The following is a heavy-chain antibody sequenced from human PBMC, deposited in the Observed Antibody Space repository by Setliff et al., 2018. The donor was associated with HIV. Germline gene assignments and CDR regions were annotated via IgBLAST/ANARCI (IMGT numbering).Heavy chain of an antibody. Sequence: SETLSLTCTVSGDSVSSRSYYWSWIRRPPGKGLEWIGYIYYSGSTNYNPSLKSRVTISVDTSKNHFSLKLRSVTAADTAVYYCAQLGMVDDFEYWGQGTLVTVSS. J-gene: IGHJ4*02. D-gene: IGHD1-1*01. CDR3: AQLGMVDDFEY. CDR2: IYYSGST. V-gene: IGHV4-61*03. CDR1: GDSVSSRSYY.